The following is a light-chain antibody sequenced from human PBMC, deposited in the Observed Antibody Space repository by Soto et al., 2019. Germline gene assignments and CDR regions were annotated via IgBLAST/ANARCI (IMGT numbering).Light chain of an antibody. CDR1: QTLTTRF. J-gene: IGKJ2*01. CDR3: QAYADLPYN. V-gene: IGKV3-20*01. CDR2: GAS. Sequence: EIVLTQSPGTLSLSPGERATLSCMASQTLTTRFLAWYQQKPGQAPSLLISGASSRATAIPDRLSGSGSGTEYTLSISRPEPEAFAVYSCQAYADLPYNFGQGTTLEIK.